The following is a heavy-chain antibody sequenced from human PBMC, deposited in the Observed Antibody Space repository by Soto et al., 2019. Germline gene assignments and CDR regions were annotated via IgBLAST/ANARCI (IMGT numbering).Heavy chain of an antibody. V-gene: IGHV1-69*13. CDR1: GGTFSSYA. J-gene: IGHJ6*02. CDR3: ARGKNIVVVPGGVYYYGMDV. Sequence: SVKVSCKXSGGTFSSYAISWVRQAPGQGLEWMGGIIPIFGTANYAQKFQGRVTITADESTSTAYMELSSLRSEDTAVYYCARGKNIVVVPGGVYYYGMDVWGQGTTVTVSS. D-gene: IGHD2-2*01. CDR2: IIPIFGTA.